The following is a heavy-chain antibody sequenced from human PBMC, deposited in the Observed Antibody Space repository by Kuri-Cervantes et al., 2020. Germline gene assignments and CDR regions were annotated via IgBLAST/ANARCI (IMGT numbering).Heavy chain of an antibody. CDR3: ARSIRWAFDI. D-gene: IGHD5-24*01. CDR2: IYYSGST. V-gene: IGHV4-39*07. CDR1: GGSISSSSYY. Sequence: SETLSLTCTVSGGSISSSSYYWGWICQPPGKGLEWIGSIYYSGSTYYNPSLKSRVTISVDTSKNQFSLKLSSVTAADTAVYYCARSIRWAFDIWGQGTMVTVSS. J-gene: IGHJ3*02.